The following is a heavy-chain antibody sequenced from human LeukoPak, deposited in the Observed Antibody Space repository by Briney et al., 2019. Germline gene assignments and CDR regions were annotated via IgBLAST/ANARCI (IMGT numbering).Heavy chain of an antibody. J-gene: IGHJ5*02. Sequence: PSETLSLTCTVSGGSISSGGYYWSWIRQHPGKGLEWIGYIYYSGSTYYNPSLKSRVTISVDTSKNQFSLKLSSVTAADTAVYYCARAPSYYYDSSGSSNNWFDPWGQGTLVTVSS. CDR1: GGSISSGGYY. CDR2: IYYSGST. D-gene: IGHD3-22*01. CDR3: ARAPSYYYDSSGSSNNWFDP. V-gene: IGHV4-31*03.